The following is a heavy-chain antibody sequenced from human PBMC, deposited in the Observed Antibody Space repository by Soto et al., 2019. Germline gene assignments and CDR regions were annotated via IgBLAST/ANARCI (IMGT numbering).Heavy chain of an antibody. CDR3: ARLVVAGSPLDY. V-gene: IGHV1-69*13. J-gene: IGHJ4*02. Sequence: SVKVSCKASGGTFSSYAISWVRQAPGQGLEWMGGIIPIFGTANYAQKFQGRVTITADESTSTAYMELSSLKSDDTAVYYCARLVVAGSPLDYWGLGTLVTVSS. CDR2: IIPIFGTA. CDR1: GGTFSSYA. D-gene: IGHD2-15*01.